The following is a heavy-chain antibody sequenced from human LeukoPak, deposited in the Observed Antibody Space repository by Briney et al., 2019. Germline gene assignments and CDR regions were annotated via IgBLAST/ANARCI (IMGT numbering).Heavy chain of an antibody. CDR1: GYTFTSYG. V-gene: IGHV1-18*01. Sequence: ASVKVSCKASGYTFTSYGISWVRQAPGQGLEWMGWISAYNGNTNYAQKLQGRVTMTTDTSTSTAYMELRSLRSDDTAVYYCATTASVAGGTNWFDPWGQGTLVTVSS. CDR2: ISAYNGNT. D-gene: IGHD6-19*01. J-gene: IGHJ5*02. CDR3: ATTASVAGGTNWFDP.